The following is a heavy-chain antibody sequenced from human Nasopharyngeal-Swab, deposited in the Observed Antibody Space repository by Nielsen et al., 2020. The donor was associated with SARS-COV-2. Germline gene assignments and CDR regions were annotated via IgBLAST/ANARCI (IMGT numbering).Heavy chain of an antibody. CDR3: ARGPGAARPWFTDY. D-gene: IGHD6-6*01. Sequence: SETLSLTCTVSGDSLSSSNYYWGWIRQPPGKGLEWIGTVHYRGSIYSNPSLKSRITMSVDTSKNQFSLNLRSVTAADTAVYYCARGPGAARPWFTDYWGQGILVTVSS. CDR2: VHYRGSI. CDR1: GDSLSSSNYY. V-gene: IGHV4-39*01. J-gene: IGHJ4*02.